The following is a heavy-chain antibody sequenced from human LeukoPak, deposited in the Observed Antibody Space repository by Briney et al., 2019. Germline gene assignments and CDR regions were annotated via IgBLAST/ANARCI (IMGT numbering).Heavy chain of an antibody. CDR3: ARVIAAAGTWAFDI. CDR1: GYTFTSYG. D-gene: IGHD6-13*01. J-gene: IGHJ3*02. V-gene: IGHV1-18*01. Sequence: ASVKVSCKASGYTFTSYGISWVRQAPGQGLEWMGWISAYNGNTNYAQKLQGRVTMTTDTSTSTAYMELRSLRSDDTAVYYCARVIAAAGTWAFDIWGQGAMVTVSS. CDR2: ISAYNGNT.